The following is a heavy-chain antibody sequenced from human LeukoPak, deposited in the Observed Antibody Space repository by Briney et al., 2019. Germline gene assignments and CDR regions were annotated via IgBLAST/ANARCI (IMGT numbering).Heavy chain of an antibody. CDR2: ISSSGGTI. J-gene: IGHJ3*02. CDR3: ARQRYSYDYDAFDI. CDR1: GFTFTGHG. V-gene: IGHV3-48*04. Sequence: GGSLRLSCAASGFTFTGHGMDWVCQGPGKGLWWVSYISSSGGTIYYADSLKGRFTISRDNARTSLYLQMNSLRAEDTPVYSCARQRYSYDYDAFDIWGQGTMVTVPS. D-gene: IGHD5-18*01.